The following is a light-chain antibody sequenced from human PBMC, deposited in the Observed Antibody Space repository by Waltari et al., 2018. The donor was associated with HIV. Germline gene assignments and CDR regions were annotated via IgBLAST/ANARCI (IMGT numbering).Light chain of an antibody. CDR1: SSNIRAGYA. J-gene: IGLJ3*02. CDR2: GNN. Sequence: QSVLTPPPSVSGAPGQRVTIPCTGSSSNIRAGYAVHWYQQLPATAPTLLISGNNNRPSGVPDRFSGSKSGTSTSLAITGLQAEDEADYYCQSYDSSLSDLLFGGGTKLTVL. CDR3: QSYDSSLSDLL. V-gene: IGLV1-40*01.